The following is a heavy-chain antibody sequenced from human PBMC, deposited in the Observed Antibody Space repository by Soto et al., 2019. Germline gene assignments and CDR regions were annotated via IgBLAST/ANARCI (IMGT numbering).Heavy chain of an antibody. CDR3: ASALGPGASYGVYHWFDP. V-gene: IGHV1-69*13. Sequence: ASVKVSCKASGGTFSSYAISWVRQAPGQGLEWMGGIIPIFGTANYAQKFQGRVTITADESTSTAYMELSSLRSEDTAVYYCASALGPGASYGVYHWFDPWGQGTLVTVSS. D-gene: IGHD2-8*01. CDR2: IIPIFGTA. J-gene: IGHJ5*02. CDR1: GGTFSSYA.